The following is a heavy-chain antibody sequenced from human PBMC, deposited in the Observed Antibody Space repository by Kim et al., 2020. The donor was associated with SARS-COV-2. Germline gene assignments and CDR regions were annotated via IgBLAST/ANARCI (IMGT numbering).Heavy chain of an antibody. V-gene: IGHV1-3*01. CDR3: ARVPSSIPSWYFDL. Sequence: QKFQGRVTITRDTSASTAYMELSSLRSEDTAVYYCARVPSSIPSWYFDLWGRGTLVTVSS. D-gene: IGHD6-6*01. J-gene: IGHJ2*01.